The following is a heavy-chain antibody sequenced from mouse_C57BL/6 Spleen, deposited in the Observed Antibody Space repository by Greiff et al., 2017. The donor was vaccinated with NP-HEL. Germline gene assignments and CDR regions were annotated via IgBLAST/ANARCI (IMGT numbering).Heavy chain of an antibody. D-gene: IGHD2-14*01. CDR1: GYTFTSYW. Sequence: QVQLQQPGAELVKPGASVKLSCKASGYTFTSYWMHWVKQRPGQGLEWIGMIHPNSGSTNYNEKFKSKATLTVDKSSSTAYMQLSSLTSEDSAGYYCARSRGNYFDYWGQGTTLTVSS. CDR2: IHPNSGST. J-gene: IGHJ2*01. V-gene: IGHV1-64*01. CDR3: ARSRGNYFDY.